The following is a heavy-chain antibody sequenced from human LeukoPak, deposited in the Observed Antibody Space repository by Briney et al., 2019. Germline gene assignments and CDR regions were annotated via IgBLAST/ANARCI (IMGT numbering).Heavy chain of an antibody. V-gene: IGHV4-59*08. CDR3: ARHMVRGVIHSSFDY. D-gene: IGHD3-10*01. CDR2: IYYSGST. Sequence: SETLSLTCTVSGGSISSYYWSWIRQPPGKGLEWIGYIYYSGSTNYNPSLKSRVTISVDTSKNQFPLKLSSVTAAETAVYYCARHMVRGVIHSSFDYWGQGNPGHRLL. J-gene: IGHJ4*02. CDR1: GGSISSYY.